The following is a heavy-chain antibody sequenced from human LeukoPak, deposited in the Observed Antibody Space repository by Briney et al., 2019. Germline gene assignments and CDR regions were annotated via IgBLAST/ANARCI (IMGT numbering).Heavy chain of an antibody. Sequence: SETLSLTCAVSGGSISSSNWWSWVRQSPGKGLEWIGQIYHSGSTHYNPSLESRVTISVDKSKNHFSLNLSSVTAADTAVYYCAGGYYYDSSGYYRFDYWGQGTLVTVSS. D-gene: IGHD3-22*01. CDR3: AGGYYYDSSGYYRFDY. V-gene: IGHV4-4*02. CDR1: GGSISSSNW. CDR2: IYHSGST. J-gene: IGHJ4*02.